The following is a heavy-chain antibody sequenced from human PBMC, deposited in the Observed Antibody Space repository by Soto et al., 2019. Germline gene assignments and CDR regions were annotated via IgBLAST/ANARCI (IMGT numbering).Heavy chain of an antibody. CDR2: IYHSGST. J-gene: IGHJ5*02. V-gene: IGHV4-38-2*01. CDR1: GYSISSGYY. CDR3: ARVRIGGLVDP. Sequence: PSETLSLTCAVSGYSISSGYYWGWIRQPPGKGLEWIGSIYHSGSTYYNPSLKSRVTIPVDTSKNQFSLKLSSVTAADTAVYYCARVRIGGLVDPWGQGTLVTVSS. D-gene: IGHD2-15*01.